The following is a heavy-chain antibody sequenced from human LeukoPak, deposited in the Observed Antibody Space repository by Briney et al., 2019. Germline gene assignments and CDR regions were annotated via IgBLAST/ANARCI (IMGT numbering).Heavy chain of an antibody. J-gene: IGHJ5*02. CDR2: IYYSGST. CDR3: ARGGHYDYVWGSYRQSNWFDP. D-gene: IGHD3-16*02. CDR1: GGSISSGGYY. V-gene: IGHV4-31*03. Sequence: SETLSLTCTVSGGSISSGGYYWSWIRQHPGKGLEWLGYIYYSGSTYYNPSLKSRVTISVDTSKNQFSLELSSVTAADTAVYYCARGGHYDYVWGSYRQSNWFDPWGQGTLVTVSS.